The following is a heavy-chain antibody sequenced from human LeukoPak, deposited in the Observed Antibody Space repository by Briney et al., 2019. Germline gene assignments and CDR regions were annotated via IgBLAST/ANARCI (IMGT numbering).Heavy chain of an antibody. J-gene: IGHJ5*02. CDR3: ARIAAPGLA. D-gene: IGHD6-25*01. CDR1: GASIDRSTYY. V-gene: IGHV4-39*01. Sequence: SETLSLTCSVSGASIDRSTYYWGWIRQPPGKRLEWIGSVYYSGSTYYNSALKSRVTISVDTSKNQFSLKLYSVTAADTSVYFCARIAAPGLAWGQGTLVTVSS. CDR2: VYYSGST.